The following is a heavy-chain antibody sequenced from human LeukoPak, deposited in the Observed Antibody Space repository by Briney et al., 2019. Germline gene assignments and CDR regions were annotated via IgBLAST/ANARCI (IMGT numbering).Heavy chain of an antibody. CDR3: ARLRPDYDILTGYRFDY. CDR2: IYYSGST. J-gene: IGHJ4*02. V-gene: IGHV4-39*01. D-gene: IGHD3-9*01. Sequence: SETLSLTCTVSAGFVSNSNYYWGWIRQPPGKGLEWIGSIYYSGSTYYNPSLESRVTISVDTSKNQFSLKLSSVTAADTAVYYCARLRPDYDILTGYRFDYWGQGTLVTVSS. CDR1: AGFVSNSNYY.